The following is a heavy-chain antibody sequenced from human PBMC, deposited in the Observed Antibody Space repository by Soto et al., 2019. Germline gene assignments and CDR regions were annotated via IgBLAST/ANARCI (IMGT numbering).Heavy chain of an antibody. J-gene: IGHJ4*02. V-gene: IGHV3-23*01. CDR3: ARRARDGYNSLIDC. Sequence: EVQFLASGGGSVQPGGSLRLSCSASAFTFTNHAMNWVRQAPVKWLEWVSGVSGSGGRTSYADSVNGLFTISRHNSTNPLSLEKISLRAEDAGVYLCARRARDGYNSLIDCWGQGTLVTVSS. D-gene: IGHD5-12*01. CDR2: VSGSGGRT. CDR1: AFTFTNHA.